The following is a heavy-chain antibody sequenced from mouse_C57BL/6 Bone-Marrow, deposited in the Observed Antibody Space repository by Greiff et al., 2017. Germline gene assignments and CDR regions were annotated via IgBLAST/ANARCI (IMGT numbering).Heavy chain of an antibody. CDR1: GFTFSDYY. CDR2: ISNGGGST. Sequence: DVHLVESGGGLVQPGGSLKLSCAASGFTFSDYYMYWVRQTPEKRLEWVAYISNGGGSTYYPDTVKGRFTISRDNAKNTLYLQMSRLKSEDTAMYYCARPNGYPFAYWGQGTLVTVSA. V-gene: IGHV5-12*01. J-gene: IGHJ3*01. D-gene: IGHD2-2*01. CDR3: ARPNGYPFAY.